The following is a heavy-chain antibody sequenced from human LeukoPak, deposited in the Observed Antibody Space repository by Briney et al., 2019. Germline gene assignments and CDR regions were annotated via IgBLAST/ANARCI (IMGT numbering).Heavy chain of an antibody. CDR2: FDPEDGET. J-gene: IGHJ4*02. D-gene: IGHD6-13*01. Sequence: GASVKVSCKISGYTLTEVSMHWVRQAPGKGLEWMGRFDPEDGETLSAQRFQGRLTMTEDTSADTAYMELSSLTSDGTALYYCATGTVSSSWLGIFDFWGQGTLVTVSS. V-gene: IGHV1-24*01. CDR1: GYTLTEVS. CDR3: ATGTVSSSWLGIFDF.